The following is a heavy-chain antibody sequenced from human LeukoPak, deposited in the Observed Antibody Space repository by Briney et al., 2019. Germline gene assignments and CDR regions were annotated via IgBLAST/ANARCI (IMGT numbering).Heavy chain of an antibody. CDR2: ITWTSDRI. CDR3: LKDIEAGGLDY. V-gene: IGHV3-9*01. Sequence: PGGSLRLSCVASGFTRNDHAMHWVRQAPGKGPEWVSGITWTSDRIGYADSVRGRFTISRDNAKNSLFLQMNSLRSDDTAFYYCLKDIEAGGLDYWGQGILVTVSS. D-gene: IGHD4-23*01. J-gene: IGHJ4*02. CDR1: GFTRNDHA.